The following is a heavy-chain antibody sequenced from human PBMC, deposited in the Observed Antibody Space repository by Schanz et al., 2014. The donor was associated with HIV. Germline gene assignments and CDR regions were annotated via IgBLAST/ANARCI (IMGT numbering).Heavy chain of an antibody. CDR1: GFNFNNYA. CDR2: ITESGGRT. Sequence: EVQLLESGGGLVQPGGSLRLSCAASGFNFNNYAMTWVRQAPGKGLEWVSSITESGGRTYYADSVKGRFTISRDKSKNTLYLQMNSLRAEDTAVYYCARDSPVAAGTLDYWGQGTLVTVSS. D-gene: IGHD6-13*01. CDR3: ARDSPVAAGTLDY. J-gene: IGHJ4*02. V-gene: IGHV3-23*01.